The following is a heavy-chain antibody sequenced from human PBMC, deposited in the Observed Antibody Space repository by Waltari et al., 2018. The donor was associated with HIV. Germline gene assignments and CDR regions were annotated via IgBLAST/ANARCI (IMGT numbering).Heavy chain of an antibody. CDR3: AKSQGSGTYYYGMDV. V-gene: IGHV3-23*01. CDR2: ISGSGGST. D-gene: IGHD3-10*01. J-gene: IGHJ6*02. CDR1: GFTFSSYA. Sequence: EVQLLESGGGLVQPGGSLRLSCAASGFTFSSYAMSWVRQAPGKGLEWVSAISGSGGSTCYADSVKGRFTISRDNSKNTLYLQMNSLRAEDTAVYYCAKSQGSGTYYYGMDVWGQGTTVTVSS.